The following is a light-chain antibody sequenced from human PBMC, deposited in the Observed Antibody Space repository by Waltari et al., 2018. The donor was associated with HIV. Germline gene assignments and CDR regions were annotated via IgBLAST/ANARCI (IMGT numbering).Light chain of an antibody. CDR2: RDK. J-gene: IGLJ3*02. CDR1: ALPTQY. Sequence: SYELTQPPSASVSPGQTARLSCSGDALPTQYAFWYQQRPGQAPVMVIYRDKERPSGIPDRFSGSSAGTTVTLTISGVQAEDEADYYCQSADSTGTYWVFGGGTKLTVL. V-gene: IGLV3-25*03. CDR3: QSADSTGTYWV.